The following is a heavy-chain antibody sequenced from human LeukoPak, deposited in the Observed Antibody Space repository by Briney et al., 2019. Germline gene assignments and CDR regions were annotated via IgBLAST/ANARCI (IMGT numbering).Heavy chain of an antibody. CDR1: GFSFSSYT. CDR2: ISGSSGGNT. J-gene: IGHJ4*02. CDR3: AKGLGTSSWYYFDY. V-gene: IGHV3-23*01. D-gene: IGHD6-13*01. Sequence: GGSLRLSCAASGFSFSSYTMSWVRQVPGMGLEWVSAISGSSGGNTYYAASVKGRFTISRDNSKNTLYLQANSLRAEDTAVYYCAKGLGTSSWYYFDYWGQGTLVTVSS.